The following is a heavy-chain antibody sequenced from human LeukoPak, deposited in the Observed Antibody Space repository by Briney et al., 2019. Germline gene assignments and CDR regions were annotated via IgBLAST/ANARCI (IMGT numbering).Heavy chain of an antibody. V-gene: IGHV3-7*01. D-gene: IGHD3-10*01. J-gene: IGHJ4*02. CDR1: GFTIRNYW. CDR3: ARESFITMVRGVDFDS. Sequence: PGGSLRLSCAVSGFTIRNYWMTWVRQAPGKGLEWVANIKQDGSERYYVDSVKGRFTISRDNAKNSLYLQMNSLRAEDTAVYYCARESFITMVRGVDFDSWGQGTLVTVSS. CDR2: IKQDGSER.